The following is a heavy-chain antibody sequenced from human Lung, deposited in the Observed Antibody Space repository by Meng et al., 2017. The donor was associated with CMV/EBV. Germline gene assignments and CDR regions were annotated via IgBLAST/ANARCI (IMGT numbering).Heavy chain of an antibody. J-gene: IGHJ4*02. V-gene: IGHV4-39*01. CDR3: AKFPDRRDTGF. Sequence: LXCSVSGASISSGTRYWGWIRQPPGKGLEWIGSIYSGGQTFYSPSLRSRVTLAVDRTKNQFSLKMTSVTAADTAVYFCAKFPDRRDTGFWGRGALVTVSS. CDR2: IYSGGQT. D-gene: IGHD1-14*01. CDR1: GASISSGTRY.